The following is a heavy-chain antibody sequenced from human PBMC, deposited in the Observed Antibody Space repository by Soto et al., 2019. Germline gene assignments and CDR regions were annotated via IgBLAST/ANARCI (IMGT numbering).Heavy chain of an antibody. J-gene: IGHJ4*02. CDR3: ARFRAGCSSASCFLED. CDR1: GDSITSNNW. CDR2: THPSGTT. Sequence: QVQLQGSGPGLVKPSETLSLTCTVSGDSITSNNWWNWVRQPPGGGLEWIGETHPSGTTNYHPSLKSRVTISLDKSKSQVSLKLTSVTAADTAVYFCARFRAGCSSASCFLEDWGQGTLVTVSS. V-gene: IGHV4-4*02. D-gene: IGHD2-2*01.